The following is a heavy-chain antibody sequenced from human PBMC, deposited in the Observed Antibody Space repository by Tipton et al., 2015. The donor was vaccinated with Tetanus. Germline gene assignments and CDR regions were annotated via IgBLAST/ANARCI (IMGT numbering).Heavy chain of an antibody. CDR1: GFAFSSYS. J-gene: IGHJ4*02. V-gene: IGHV3-21*01. D-gene: IGHD3-9*01. Sequence: SLRLSCAASGFAFSSYSMNWVRQAPGKGLEWVSSISPRATYRYYADSVKGRFTISRDDAKNSLFLQMNSLRVEDTAVYFYARVHVGLTEPCDYWGQGILVTVSS. CDR3: ARVHVGLTEPCDY. CDR2: ISPRATYR.